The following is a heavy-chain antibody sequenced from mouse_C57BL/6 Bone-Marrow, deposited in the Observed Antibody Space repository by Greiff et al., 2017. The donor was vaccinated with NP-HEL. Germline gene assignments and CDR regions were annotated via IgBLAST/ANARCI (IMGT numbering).Heavy chain of an antibody. CDR1: GYAFSSSW. CDR3: ARAGYFDV. Sequence: QVQLKESGPELVKPGASVKISCTASGYAFSSSWMTWVKQRPGKGLEWIGRIYPGDGDTNYNGKFKGKATLTADKSSSTAYMQLSSPTYEDSAVYFCARAGYFDVWGTGTTVTVSS. J-gene: IGHJ1*03. V-gene: IGHV1-82*01. CDR2: IYPGDGDT.